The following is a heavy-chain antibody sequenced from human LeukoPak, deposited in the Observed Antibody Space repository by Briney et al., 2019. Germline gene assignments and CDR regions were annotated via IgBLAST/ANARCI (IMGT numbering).Heavy chain of an antibody. D-gene: IGHD2-2*02. J-gene: IGHJ6*02. V-gene: IGHV3-53*01. CDR1: GFTVSSNY. CDR3: ARDCSSTSCYISPNYYYGMDV. Sequence: PGGSLRLSCAASGFTVSSNYMSWVRQAPGKGLEWVSVIYSGGSTYYADSEKGRFTISRDNSKNTLYLQMNSLRAEDTAVYYCARDCSSTSCYISPNYYYGMDVWGQGTTVTVSS. CDR2: IYSGGST.